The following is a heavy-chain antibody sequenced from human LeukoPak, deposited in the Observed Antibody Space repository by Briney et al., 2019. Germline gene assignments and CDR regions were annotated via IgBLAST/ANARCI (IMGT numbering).Heavy chain of an antibody. V-gene: IGHV3-48*01. Sequence: GGSLRLSCAASGFTFSVYGMNWVRQVPGKGLEWVSYISNSGTSTYYSDSVKGRFTISRDNAKNSLYLQMNSLRAEDTAVYYCARDRFGVVVPAAILDYYYGMDVWGQGTTVTVSS. D-gene: IGHD2-2*02. J-gene: IGHJ6*02. CDR2: ISNSGTST. CDR3: ARDRFGVVVPAAILDYYYGMDV. CDR1: GFTFSVYG.